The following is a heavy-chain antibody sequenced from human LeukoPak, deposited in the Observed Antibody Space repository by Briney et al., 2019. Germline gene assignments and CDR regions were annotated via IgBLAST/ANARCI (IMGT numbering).Heavy chain of an antibody. D-gene: IGHD3-10*01. CDR1: GGSFSGYY. CDR3: ARLVDYGSGSH. CDR2: IYYTGST. Sequence: SETLSLTCAVYGGSFSGYYWGWIRQPPGKGLEWIGSIYYTGSTYYNPSLKSRVTISVDTSKNQFSLKLRSVTATDTAVYYCARLVDYGSGSHWGQGTLVIVSS. V-gene: IGHV4-39*01. J-gene: IGHJ4*02.